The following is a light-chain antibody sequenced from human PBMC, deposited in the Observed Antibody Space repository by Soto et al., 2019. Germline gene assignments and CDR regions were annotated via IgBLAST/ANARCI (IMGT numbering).Light chain of an antibody. Sequence: DIQMTQSPSSLSASVGDRVTITCRARQRSSSWLAWYQQKPGKAPKLLIYDASSLESGVPSRFSGSGSGTEFTLTISSLQPDDFATYYCQQYNSYSTFGQGTRLEIK. V-gene: IGKV1-5*01. J-gene: IGKJ5*01. CDR3: QQYNSYST. CDR2: DAS. CDR1: QRSSSW.